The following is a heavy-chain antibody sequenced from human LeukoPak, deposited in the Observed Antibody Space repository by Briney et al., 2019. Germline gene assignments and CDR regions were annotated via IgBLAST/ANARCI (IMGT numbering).Heavy chain of an antibody. CDR3: ARRKVGGFDY. J-gene: IGHJ4*02. CDR2: INPNSGGT. CDR1: GYTFTNYG. D-gene: IGHD3-16*01. V-gene: IGHV1-2*02. Sequence: ASVKVSCKASGYTFTNYGISWVRQAPGQGLEWMGWINPNSGGTNYAQKFQGRVTMTRDTSVSTAYMELSRLRSDDTAVYYCARRKVGGFDYWGQGTLVTVSS.